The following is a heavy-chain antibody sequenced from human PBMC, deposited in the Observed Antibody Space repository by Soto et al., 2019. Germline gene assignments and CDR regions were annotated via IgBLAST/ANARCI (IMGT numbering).Heavy chain of an antibody. D-gene: IGHD6-13*01. Sequence: QVQLVESGGGVVQPGRSLRLSCSTSGLTFTRHTMHWVRQVPGKELEWVAAISDDGSKKHYVDSVKGRFSISRDKSRNTVYLQMNTLRVEDTAVYFCAGERETSSWFLSGFEYWGQGTLVTVSS. CDR3: AGERETSSWFLSGFEY. CDR1: GLTFTRHT. CDR2: ISDDGSKK. J-gene: IGHJ4*02. V-gene: IGHV3-30-3*01.